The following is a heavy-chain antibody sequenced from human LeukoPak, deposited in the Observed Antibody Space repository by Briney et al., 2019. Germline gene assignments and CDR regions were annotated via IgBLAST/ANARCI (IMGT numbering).Heavy chain of an antibody. CDR3: ARVLVYSNYVRVSGWFDP. CDR2: INHNGST. J-gene: IGHJ5*02. V-gene: IGHV4-34*01. Sequence: PSETLSLTCAVYGGSFSGYYWSWIRQPPGKGLEWIGEINHNGSTNYNPSLKSRATISVDTSKNQFSLKLSSVAAADTAVYYCARVLVYSNYVRVSGWFDPWGQGTLVTVSS. CDR1: GGSFSGYY. D-gene: IGHD4-11*01.